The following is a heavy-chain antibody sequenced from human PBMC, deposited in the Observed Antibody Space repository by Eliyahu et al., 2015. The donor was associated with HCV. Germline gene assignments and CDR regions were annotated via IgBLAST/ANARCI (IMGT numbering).Heavy chain of an antibody. CDR1: GFTFSSYG. CDR2: IWCEGGNK. CDR3: ASGVVAATEDY. D-gene: IGHD2-15*01. V-gene: IGHV3-33*01. Sequence: QVQLVESGGGVVQPGRSLRLSCAASGFTFSSYGMHWVRQAPGKGLEWVAVIWCEGGNKYYADSVKGRFTISRDNSKNTLYLQMNSLRAEDTAVYYCASGVVAATEDYWGQGTLVTVSS. J-gene: IGHJ4*02.